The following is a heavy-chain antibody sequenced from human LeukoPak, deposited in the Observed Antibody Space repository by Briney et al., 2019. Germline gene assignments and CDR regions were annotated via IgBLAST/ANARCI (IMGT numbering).Heavy chain of an antibody. CDR1: GVSTSSYY. CDR3: ARRWGRGYYFDL. J-gene: IGHJ4*02. V-gene: IGHV4-59*08. CDR2: IYYTGIT. Sequence: PSETLSLTCTVSGVSTSSYYWGWIRQPPGKGLEWIGYIYYTGITNYNPSLKSRVTISVDASNNQFSLKLTSVTAADTAVYYCARRWGRGYYFDLWGQGTLVTVSS. D-gene: IGHD3-22*01.